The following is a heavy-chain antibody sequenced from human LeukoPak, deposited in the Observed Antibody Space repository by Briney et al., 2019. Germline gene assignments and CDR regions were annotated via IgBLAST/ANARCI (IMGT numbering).Heavy chain of an antibody. Sequence: GGSLRLSCAASGFTFSSYSMHWVRQAPGKGLEWVAVISYDGSNEYYADSVKGRFTISRDSSENTLYLQMNSLRVEDTAVYYCARVGYYSSGPFSYFDYWGQGTLVTVSS. CDR2: ISYDGSNE. J-gene: IGHJ4*02. V-gene: IGHV3-30*03. CDR1: GFTFSSYS. CDR3: ARVGYYSSGPFSYFDY. D-gene: IGHD3-10*01.